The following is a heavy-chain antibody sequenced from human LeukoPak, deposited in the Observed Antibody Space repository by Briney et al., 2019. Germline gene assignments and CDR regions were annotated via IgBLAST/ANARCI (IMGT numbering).Heavy chain of an antibody. CDR1: GFTSDDFA. CDR2: ISGDGDGT. Sequence: GGSLRLSCAASGFTSDDFAMHWVRQAPGKGLEWVSLISGDGDGTYYADSVRGRFTISRDNSANSVYLQMNGLRTEDTALYYCAKDMRTYYYGSGTKTPKSSGMNVWGQGTTVTVSS. D-gene: IGHD3-10*01. CDR3: AKDMRTYYYGSGTKTPKSSGMNV. V-gene: IGHV3-43*02. J-gene: IGHJ6*02.